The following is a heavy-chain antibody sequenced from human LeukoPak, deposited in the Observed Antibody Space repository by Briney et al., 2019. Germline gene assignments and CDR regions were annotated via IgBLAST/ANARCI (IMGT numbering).Heavy chain of an antibody. Sequence: ASVKVSCKASGYTFTSYDINWVRQATGQGLEWMGWMNPNTGNTGYGERFQGRVTMTTDTSTSTAYMELRSLRSDDTAVYYCARPDDSSGLGGGYWGQGTLVTVSS. D-gene: IGHD3-22*01. CDR2: MNPNTGNT. CDR3: ARPDDSSGLGGGY. J-gene: IGHJ4*02. V-gene: IGHV1-8*01. CDR1: GYTFTSYD.